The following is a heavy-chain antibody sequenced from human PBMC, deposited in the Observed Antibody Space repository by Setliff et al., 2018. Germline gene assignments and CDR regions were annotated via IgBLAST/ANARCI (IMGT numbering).Heavy chain of an antibody. CDR2: IYASGTT. J-gene: IGHJ5*02. CDR3: ARQRVVVGAPSWFDP. V-gene: IGHV4-61*02. CDR1: GGSISSGSHY. Sequence: SETLSLTCTVSGGSISSGSHYWSWIRQPAGKGLEWIGRIYASGTTYYNLSLKSPVTISLDASKNQFSLTLTSVTAADTAIYYCARQRVVVGAPSWFDPWGQGTLVTVSS. D-gene: IGHD2-15*01.